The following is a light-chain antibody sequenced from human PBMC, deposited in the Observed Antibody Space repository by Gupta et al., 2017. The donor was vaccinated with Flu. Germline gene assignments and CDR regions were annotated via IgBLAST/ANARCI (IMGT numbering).Light chain of an antibody. CDR3: QQSNTSPRT. CDR1: QSISSY. CDR2: SAS. J-gene: IGKJ4*01. V-gene: IGKV1-39*01. Sequence: DIQMTQSPSSLSASVGDRVTITCRASQSISSYVNWYQQTPGKAPKLLIYSASNLQSGVSSRFSGSGSGTDFTLTISSLQPEDFATYYCQQSNTSPRTFGGGTKVEIK.